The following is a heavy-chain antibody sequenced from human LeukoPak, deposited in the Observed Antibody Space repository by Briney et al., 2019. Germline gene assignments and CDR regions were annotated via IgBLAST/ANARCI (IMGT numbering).Heavy chain of an antibody. CDR3: ARGNYVDWFDP. J-gene: IGHJ5*02. CDR2: IYHTGST. V-gene: IGHV4-59*11. D-gene: IGHD1-7*01. CDR1: GGSFSNHY. Sequence: SETLSLTCTVSGGSFSNHYWRWIRHPSGNGLEWMGYIYHTGSTNYNPSLKSRVTISVDTSKNQFSLKLSSVTAADTAVYYCARGNYVDWFDPWGQGTQVTVSS.